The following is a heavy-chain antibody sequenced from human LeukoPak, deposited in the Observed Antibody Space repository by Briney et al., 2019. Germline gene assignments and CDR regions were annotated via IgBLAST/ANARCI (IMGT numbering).Heavy chain of an antibody. CDR1: GYTFTSYY. CDR3: VRDLGISGWYAPPLGYFDS. Sequence: ASVKVSCKASGYTFTSYYMHWVRQAPGQGLEWMGWINPKSGGTNYAQKFQDRVTMTRDTSISSTYMELSRLKSDDTAVYYCVRDLGISGWYAPPLGYFDSWGQGTLVTVSS. J-gene: IGHJ4*02. CDR2: INPKSGGT. V-gene: IGHV1-2*02. D-gene: IGHD6-19*01.